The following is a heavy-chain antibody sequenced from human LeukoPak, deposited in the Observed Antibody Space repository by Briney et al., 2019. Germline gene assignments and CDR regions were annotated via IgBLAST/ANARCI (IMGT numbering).Heavy chain of an antibody. CDR1: GGSISSYY. V-gene: IGHV4-4*07. J-gene: IGHJ6*03. D-gene: IGHD6-13*01. CDR3: ARADGYSSSWYDYYYMDV. CDR2: IYTSGST. Sequence: SETLSLTCTVSGGSISSYYWSWIRQPAGKGLEWIGRIYTSGSTNYNPSLKSRVTMSVDTSKNQFSLKLSSVTAADTAVYYCARADGYSSSWYDYYYMDVWGKGTTVTISS.